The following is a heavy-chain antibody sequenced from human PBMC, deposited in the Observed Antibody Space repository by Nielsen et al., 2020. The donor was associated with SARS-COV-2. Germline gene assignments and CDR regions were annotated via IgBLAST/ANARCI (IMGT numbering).Heavy chain of an antibody. CDR2: LYSGGST. D-gene: IGHD3-16*01. J-gene: IGHJ3*02. CDR1: GFTVSSHY. Sequence: GESLKISCATSGFTVSSHYMTWVRQAPGKGLEWFSTLYSGGSTFYAGSVKDRFTISRDNSKNTLWLQMNRLRADDTAVYYCARHGVLGDSFDIWGQGIMVTVSS. CDR3: ARHGVLGDSFDI. V-gene: IGHV3-66*04.